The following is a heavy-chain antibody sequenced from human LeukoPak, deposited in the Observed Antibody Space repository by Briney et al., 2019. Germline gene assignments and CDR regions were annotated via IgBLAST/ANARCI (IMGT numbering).Heavy chain of an antibody. CDR2: IYYSGSI. Sequence: SETLSLTCTVSAGSVSSTSYYWSWIRQPPGKGLEWIGYIYYSGSINYNPSLKSRVTISLDTSKNQFSLKLSSVTAADTAVYYCARVDTAMVTFDYWGQGTLVTVSS. J-gene: IGHJ4*02. CDR3: ARVDTAMVTFDY. CDR1: AGSVSSTSYY. V-gene: IGHV4-61*01. D-gene: IGHD5-18*01.